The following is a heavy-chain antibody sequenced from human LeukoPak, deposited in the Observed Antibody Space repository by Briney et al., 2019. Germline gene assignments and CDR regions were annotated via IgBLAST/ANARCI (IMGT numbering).Heavy chain of an antibody. CDR1: GFTFSSYG. CDR3: ARLRVVWDLDDAFDI. D-gene: IGHD1-26*01. CDR2: IKQDGSEK. V-gene: IGHV3-7*03. Sequence: GGSLRLSCAASGFTFSSYGMSWVRQAPGKGLEWVANIKQDGSEKYYVDSVKGRFTISRDNAKNSLYLQMNSLRAEDTALYYCARLRVVWDLDDAFDIWGQGTMVIVSS. J-gene: IGHJ3*02.